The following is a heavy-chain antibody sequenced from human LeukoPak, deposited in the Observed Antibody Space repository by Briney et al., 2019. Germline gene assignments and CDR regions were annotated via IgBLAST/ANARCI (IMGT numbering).Heavy chain of an antibody. CDR1: GGTFSSYA. D-gene: IGHD3-10*01. J-gene: IGHJ4*02. CDR3: AREGGRRYGSGSDFDY. CDR2: IIPIFGTA. V-gene: IGHV1-69*06. Sequence: ASVKVSCKASGGTFSSYAISWVRQAPGQGLEWMGGIIPIFGTANYAQKFQGRVTITADKSTSTAYMELSSLRSEDTAVYYCAREGGRRYGSGSDFDYWGQGTPVTVSS.